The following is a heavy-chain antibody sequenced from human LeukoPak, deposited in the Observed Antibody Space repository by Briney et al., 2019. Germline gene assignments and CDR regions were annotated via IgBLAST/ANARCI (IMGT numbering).Heavy chain of an antibody. D-gene: IGHD6-19*01. CDR3: ARDLGYSSGHGLDV. CDR2: IRSGGSNE. Sequence: GGSLRLSCAASGFTFTDSAMHWVRRAPGAGLEWVALIRSGGSNEYYADSVKGRFTIYRDNAKNMLYLQMNRLSAEDTAMHYCARDLGYSSGHGLDVWGQGTTVTVSS. CDR1: GFTFTDSA. V-gene: IGHV3-30*02. J-gene: IGHJ6*02.